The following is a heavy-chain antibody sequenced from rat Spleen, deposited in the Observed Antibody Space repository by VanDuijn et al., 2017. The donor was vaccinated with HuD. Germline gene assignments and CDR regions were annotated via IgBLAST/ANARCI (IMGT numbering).Heavy chain of an antibody. J-gene: IGHJ2*01. CDR1: GFTFNNYW. Sequence: EVQLVESGGGLLQPGRSLKLSCVASGFTFNNYWMTWIRQAPGKGLEWIATITNTGDHTYYPDSVKGRFTISRDDAKSTLYLQMNSLRSEDTATYYCTNNWEAYYWGQGVMVTVSS. V-gene: IGHV5-31*01. D-gene: IGHD5-1*01. CDR2: ITNTGDHT. CDR3: TNNWEAYY.